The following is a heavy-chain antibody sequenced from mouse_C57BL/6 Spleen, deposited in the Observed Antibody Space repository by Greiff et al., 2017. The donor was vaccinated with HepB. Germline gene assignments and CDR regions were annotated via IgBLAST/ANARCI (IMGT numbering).Heavy chain of an antibody. CDR2: IDPEDGDT. Sequence: VQLQQSGAELVRPGASVKLSCTASGFNIKDYYMHWVKQRPEQGLEWIGRIDPEDGDTEYAPKFQGKATMTADTSSNTAYLQLSSLTSEDTAVYYCTTGDYDGYFPAWFAYWGQGTLVTVSA. D-gene: IGHD2-3*01. J-gene: IGHJ3*01. CDR3: TTGDYDGYFPAWFAY. V-gene: IGHV14-1*01. CDR1: GFNIKDYY.